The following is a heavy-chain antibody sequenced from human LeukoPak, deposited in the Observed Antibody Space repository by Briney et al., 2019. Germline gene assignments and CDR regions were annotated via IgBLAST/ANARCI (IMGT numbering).Heavy chain of an antibody. V-gene: IGHV3-7*01. J-gene: IGHJ6*03. Sequence: PGGSLRLPCAASVLTFSSYWMSWVRQAPGKGLEWVANIKQDGSEKYYVDSVKGRFTISRDNAKNSLYLQMNSLRAEDTAVYYCAREDYYYYMDVWGKGTTVTISS. CDR3: AREDYYYYMDV. CDR1: VLTFSSYW. CDR2: IKQDGSEK.